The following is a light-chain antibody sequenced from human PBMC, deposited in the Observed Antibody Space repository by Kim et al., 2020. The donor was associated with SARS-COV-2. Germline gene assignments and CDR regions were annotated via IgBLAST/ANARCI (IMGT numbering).Light chain of an antibody. CDR1: SSNIGSNT. Sequence: GQRVTISCSGISSNIGSNTVNWYQQLPGTAPKLLIYSNNQRPSGSPDRFSGSRSGTSASLAISGLQSEDEADYYCAAWDDSLSGPVFGGGTQLTVL. V-gene: IGLV1-44*01. J-gene: IGLJ3*02. CDR2: SNN. CDR3: AAWDDSLSGPV.